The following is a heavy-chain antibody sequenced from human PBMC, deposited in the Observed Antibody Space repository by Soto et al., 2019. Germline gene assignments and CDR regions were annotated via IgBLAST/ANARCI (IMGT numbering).Heavy chain of an antibody. D-gene: IGHD6-19*01. CDR1: GYSFTSYW. V-gene: IGHV5-51*01. Sequence: LGESLKISCKGSGYSFTSYWIGWVRQMPWKGLEWMGIIYPGDSDTRYSPSFQGQVTISADKSISTAYLQWSSLKASDTAMYYCARRSSLAVAGVYYYYYGMDVWGQGTTVTVYS. CDR3: ARRSSLAVAGVYYYYYGMDV. CDR2: IYPGDSDT. J-gene: IGHJ6*02.